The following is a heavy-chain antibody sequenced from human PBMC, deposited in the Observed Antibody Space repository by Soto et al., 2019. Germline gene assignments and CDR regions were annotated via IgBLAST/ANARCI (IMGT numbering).Heavy chain of an antibody. J-gene: IGHJ6*02. CDR3: AKDLRVGFGGPYYYYGMDV. V-gene: IGHV3-30*18. CDR1: GFTFSSYG. CDR2: ISYDGSNK. D-gene: IGHD3-10*01. Sequence: PGGSLRLSCAASGFTFSSYGMHWVRKAPGKGLEWVAVISYDGSNKYYADSVKGRFTISRDNSKNTLYLQMNSLRAEDTAVYYCAKDLRVGFGGPYYYYGMDVWGQGTTVTVSS.